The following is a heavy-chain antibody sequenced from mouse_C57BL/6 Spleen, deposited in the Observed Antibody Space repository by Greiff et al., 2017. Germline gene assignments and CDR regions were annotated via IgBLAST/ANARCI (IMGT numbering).Heavy chain of an antibody. CDR1: GFTFSNYW. D-gene: IGHD1-1*01. V-gene: IGHV6-3*01. J-gene: IGHJ3*01. Sequence: EVKLMESGGGLVQPGGSMKLSCVASGFTFSNYWMNWVRQSPEKGLEWVAQIRLKSDNYATHYAESVKGRFTISRDDSKISVYQQKTNLRAEDTGIYYCTAAYYYCSSYFAYWGQGTLVTVSA. CDR2: IRLKSDNYAT. CDR3: TAAYYYCSSYFAY.